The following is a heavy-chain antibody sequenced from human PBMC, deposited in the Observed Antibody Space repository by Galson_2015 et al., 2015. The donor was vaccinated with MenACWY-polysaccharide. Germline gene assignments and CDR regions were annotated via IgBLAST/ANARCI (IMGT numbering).Heavy chain of an antibody. CDR3: ARDLGGMAVAGRGFDY. V-gene: IGHV3-13*01. Sequence: SLRLSCAASGFTFSSYDMHWDRQATGKGLEWVSAIGTAGDTYYPGSVKGRFTISRENAKNSLYLQMNSLRAGDTAVYYCARDLGGMAVAGRGFDYWGQGTLVTVSS. CDR1: GFTFSSYD. J-gene: IGHJ4*02. CDR2: IGTAGDT. D-gene: IGHD6-19*01.